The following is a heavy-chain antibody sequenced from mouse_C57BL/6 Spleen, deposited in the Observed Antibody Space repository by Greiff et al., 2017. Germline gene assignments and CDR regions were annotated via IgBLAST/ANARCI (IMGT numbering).Heavy chain of an antibody. J-gene: IGHJ3*01. Sequence: VKLMESGAELVRPGTSVKVSCKASGYAFTNYLIEWVKQRPGQGLEWIGVINPGSGGTNYNEKFKGKATLTADKSSSTAYMQLSSLTSEDSAVXFCARWYYYGSSPFAYWGQGTLFTVSA. CDR1: GYAFTNYL. V-gene: IGHV1-54*01. D-gene: IGHD1-1*01. CDR2: INPGSGGT. CDR3: ARWYYYGSSPFAY.